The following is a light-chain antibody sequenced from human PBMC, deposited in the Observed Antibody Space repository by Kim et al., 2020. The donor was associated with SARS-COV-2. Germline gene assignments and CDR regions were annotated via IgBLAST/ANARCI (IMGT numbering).Light chain of an antibody. Sequence: DIQMTQSPSSLSASVGDRVTITCRASQSISSYLNWYQQKPEKAPKLLIYAASSLQSGVPSRFSGSGSGTEFTLTISSLQPEDFSTYYCQQSYSTPWTFGQGTKVDIK. CDR2: AAS. CDR3: QQSYSTPWT. J-gene: IGKJ1*01. CDR1: QSISSY. V-gene: IGKV1-39*01.